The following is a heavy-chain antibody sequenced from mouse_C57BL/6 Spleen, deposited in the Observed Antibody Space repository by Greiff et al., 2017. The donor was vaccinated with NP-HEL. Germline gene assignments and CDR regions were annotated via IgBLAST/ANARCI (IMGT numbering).Heavy chain of an antibody. CDR1: GFNIKDDY. CDR3: TTLYGSSYGDY. Sequence: EVKLQESGAELVRPGASVKLSCTASGFNIKDDYMHWVKQRPEQGLEWIGWIDPENGDTEYASKFQGKATITADTSSNTAYLQLSSLTSEDTAVYYCTTLYGSSYGDYWGQGTTLTVSS. V-gene: IGHV14-4*01. CDR2: IDPENGDT. J-gene: IGHJ2*01. D-gene: IGHD1-1*01.